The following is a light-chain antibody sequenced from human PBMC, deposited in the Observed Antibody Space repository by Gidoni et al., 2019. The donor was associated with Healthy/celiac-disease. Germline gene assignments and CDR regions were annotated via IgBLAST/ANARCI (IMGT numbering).Light chain of an antibody. J-gene: IGKJ2*01. CDR2: GAS. V-gene: IGKV3-20*01. CDR1: QSVSSSY. Sequence: EIVLTHSPGTLSLSPGERATLSCRASQSVSSSYLAWYKQKPGEAPRLLMYGASSRATGSPDRFSGSGSRTDFNLNISRLEPEDFAVYYCQQYGSSRYTFGQGTKLEIK. CDR3: QQYGSSRYT.